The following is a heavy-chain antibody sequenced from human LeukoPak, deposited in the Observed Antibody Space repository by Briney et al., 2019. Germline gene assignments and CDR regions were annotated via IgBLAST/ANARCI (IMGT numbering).Heavy chain of an antibody. V-gene: IGHV3-49*04. J-gene: IGHJ4*02. Sequence: GGSLRLSCTASGFTFGDYAMNWVRQAPGKGLEWVGFIRSKDYGGTTEYAASVKGRFIISRDDSESIAYLQMSSLKIEDTAVYYCTRGEGITARPGEVDSWGQGTLVTVSS. CDR3: TRGEGITARPGEVDS. CDR1: GFTFGDYA. CDR2: IRSKDYGGTT. D-gene: IGHD6-6*01.